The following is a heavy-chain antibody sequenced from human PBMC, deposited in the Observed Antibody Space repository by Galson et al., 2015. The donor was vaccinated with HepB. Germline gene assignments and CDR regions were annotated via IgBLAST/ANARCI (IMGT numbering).Heavy chain of an antibody. CDR1: GFTFSNYG. V-gene: IGHV3-30*03. CDR3: ATGPGNSGDYSTGWFEYFHL. CDR2: ISYDGSNK. D-gene: IGHD2-2*01. Sequence: SLRLSCAASGFTFSNYGMHWVRQAPGKGLEWVAVISYDGSNKYYADSVKGRFTISRDNPKNTLYLQVDSLRAEDTAVYYCATGPGNSGDYSTGWFEYFHLWGQGTLVTVSS. J-gene: IGHJ1*01.